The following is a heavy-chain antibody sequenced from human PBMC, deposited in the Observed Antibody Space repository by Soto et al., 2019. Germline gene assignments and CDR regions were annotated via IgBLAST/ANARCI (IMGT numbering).Heavy chain of an antibody. V-gene: IGHV3-33*08. CDR3: ARRGSGTYSLDY. D-gene: IGHD3-10*01. CDR2: ICSDGSDT. Sequence: PGGSLRLSCAASGFTLSSYAMSWVRQAPGKGLEWVAIICSDGSDTYYADSVKGRFTISRDNSKNTLYLQMNSLRAEDTAVHYCARRGSGTYSLDYWGQGTLVTVS. J-gene: IGHJ4*02. CDR1: GFTLSSYA.